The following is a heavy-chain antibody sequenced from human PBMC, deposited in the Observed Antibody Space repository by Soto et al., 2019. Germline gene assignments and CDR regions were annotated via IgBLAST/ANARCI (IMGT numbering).Heavy chain of an antibody. Sequence: EVQLVESGGGLVKPGGSLRLSCAASGFTFTNAWINWVRQAPGKGLEWVGRIKSKTDGGTTDYAEPVKGRFAISRDDWNNMVYLQMNSLQLGDWVVCYFCTDSDSIIIIGRIVYWGHGTLVTVSS. CDR3: CTDSDSIIIIGRIVY. J-gene: IGHJ4*01. CDR1: GFTFTNAW. D-gene: IGHD3-10*01. V-gene: IGHV3-15*07. CDR2: IKSKTDGGTT.